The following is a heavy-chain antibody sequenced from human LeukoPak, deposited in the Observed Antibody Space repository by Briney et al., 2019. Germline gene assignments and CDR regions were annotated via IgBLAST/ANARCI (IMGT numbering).Heavy chain of an antibody. CDR1: GFTFSSYW. Sequence: GGSLRLSCAASGFTFSSYWMSWVRQAPGKGLEWVANIRQDGSEKFYVDSVKGRFTISRDNAKNSLYLQMNSLRAEDTAVYYCARGYYYGSGSYYFDYWGQGTLVTVSS. CDR3: ARGYYYGSGSYYFDY. V-gene: IGHV3-7*01. CDR2: IRQDGSEK. J-gene: IGHJ4*02. D-gene: IGHD3-10*01.